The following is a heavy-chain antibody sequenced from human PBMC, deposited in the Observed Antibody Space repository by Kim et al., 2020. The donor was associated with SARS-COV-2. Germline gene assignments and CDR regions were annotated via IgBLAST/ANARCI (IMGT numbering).Heavy chain of an antibody. Sequence: SETLSLTCTVSGGSVSSGSYYWSWIRQPPGKGLEWIGYIYYSGSTNYNPSLKSRVTISVDTSKNQFSLKLSSVTAADTAVYYCAREIGSYYDSRFDPWG. CDR1: GGSVSSGSYY. V-gene: IGHV4-61*01. CDR3: AREIGSYYDSRFDP. CDR2: IYYSGST. D-gene: IGHD3-22*01. J-gene: IGHJ5*02.